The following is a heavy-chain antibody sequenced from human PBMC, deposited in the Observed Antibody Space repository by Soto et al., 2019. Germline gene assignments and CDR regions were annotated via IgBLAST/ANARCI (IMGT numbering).Heavy chain of an antibody. D-gene: IGHD1-1*01. CDR3: AKDKPGTTSFDY. CDR1: GFTISRNA. Sequence: GGSLRLSGAASGFTISRNAMYWLRQAPGKGLEWVSGISERGDTTHYADSVKGRFTTSRDTSKNTLYLQLNTLRADDTAVYYCAKDKPGTTSFDYWGQGTLVTVSS. J-gene: IGHJ4*02. V-gene: IGHV3-23*01. CDR2: ISERGDTT.